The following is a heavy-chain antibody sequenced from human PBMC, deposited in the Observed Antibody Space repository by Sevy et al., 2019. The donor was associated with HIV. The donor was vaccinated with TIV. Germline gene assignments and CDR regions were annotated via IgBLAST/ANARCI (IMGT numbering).Heavy chain of an antibody. Sequence: GGSLRLSCAASGFTFSSYGMHWVRQAPGKGLEWVAFIRYDGSNKYYANSVKGRFTISRDNSKNTLYLQMNSLRAEDRAVYYCAKAVAVAGRRDWFDPWGQGTLVTVSS. CDR1: GFTFSSYG. CDR2: IRYDGSNK. V-gene: IGHV3-30*02. J-gene: IGHJ5*02. CDR3: AKAVAVAGRRDWFDP. D-gene: IGHD6-19*01.